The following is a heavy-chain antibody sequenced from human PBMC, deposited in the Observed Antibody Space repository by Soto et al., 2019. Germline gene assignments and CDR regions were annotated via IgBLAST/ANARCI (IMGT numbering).Heavy chain of an antibody. CDR2: INPSGGST. Sequence: QVQLVQSGAEVKKPAASVKVSCKASGYTFTSYYMHWVRQAPGQGLEWMGIINPSGGSTSDAQKFQGRVAMNRDTSPSTVCMELSRLGSEDAAVYSCVRGGRNGGRPFLYYGMEVWGQGTTVTVS. CDR3: VRGGRNGGRPFLYYGMEV. J-gene: IGHJ6*02. V-gene: IGHV1-46*01. CDR1: GYTFTSYY. D-gene: IGHD3-10*01.